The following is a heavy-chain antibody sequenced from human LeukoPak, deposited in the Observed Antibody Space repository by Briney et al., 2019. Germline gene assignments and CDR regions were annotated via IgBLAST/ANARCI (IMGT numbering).Heavy chain of an antibody. CDR3: AKVRAPSGWFNSDY. V-gene: IGHV3-74*01. J-gene: IGHJ4*02. Sequence: GGSLRLSCETAGFTFSSYVMHWVRRTPGKGLVWVSRISHDGFISYADSVKGRFTISRDNSKNTLYLQMNSLRVEDTATYYCAKVRAPSGWFNSDYWGQGTLVTVSS. CDR2: ISHDGFI. CDR1: GFTFSSYV. D-gene: IGHD6-19*01.